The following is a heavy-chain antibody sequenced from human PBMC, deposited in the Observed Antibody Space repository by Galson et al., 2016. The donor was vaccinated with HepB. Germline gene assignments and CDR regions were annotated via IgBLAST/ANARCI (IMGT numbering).Heavy chain of an antibody. J-gene: IGHJ4*02. V-gene: IGHV3-53*01. D-gene: IGHD1-7*01. CDR1: GVTISNNY. CDR3: SGDPPAVGTRTWG. Sequence: SLRLSCAASGVTISNNYMRWVRQPPGKGLEWVSLMYSGGSTQYADSVKGRFTISRANSKNTLYLQMNSLRVEDTAVYYCSGDPPAVGTRTWGWGQGTLVTVSS. CDR2: MYSGGST.